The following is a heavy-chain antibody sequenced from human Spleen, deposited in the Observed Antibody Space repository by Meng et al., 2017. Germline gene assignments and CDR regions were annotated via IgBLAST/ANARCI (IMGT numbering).Heavy chain of an antibody. CDR2: INRSGST. J-gene: IGHJ4*02. CDR3: ARGMTNFDY. V-gene: IGHV4-34*01. Sequence: SETLSLTCAVYGGSFSDSYWSWLRQPPGKGLEWIGGINRSGSTNHNPSLTSRVTISVDTSKNQYSLKMSSVTATDTAIYYCARGMTNFDYWGQGTLVTVSS. CDR1: GGSFSDSY.